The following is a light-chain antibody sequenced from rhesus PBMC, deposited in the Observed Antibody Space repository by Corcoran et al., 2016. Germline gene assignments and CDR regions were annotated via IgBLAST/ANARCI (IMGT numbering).Light chain of an antibody. V-gene: IGKV1-28*02. J-gene: IGKJ2*01. CDR2: DAS. CDR3: LQYNSYPFS. Sequence: DIQMTQSPSSLSASVGDSVTITCRASQGISSYLNWFQQKPGKAPKLLIYDASSLESGVPSRFSGSGSGTDCTLTSSSLQPEDFAAYYCLQYNSYPFSFGQGTKVEIK. CDR1: QGISSY.